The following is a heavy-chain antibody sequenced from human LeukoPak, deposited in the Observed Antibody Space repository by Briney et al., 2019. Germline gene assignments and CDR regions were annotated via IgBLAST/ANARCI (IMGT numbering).Heavy chain of an antibody. V-gene: IGHV1-69*13. J-gene: IGHJ4*02. Sequence: SVKVSCKPSGYTFTSYGISWVRQAPGQGLEWRGGIIPIFGTANYAQKFQGRVTITADESTSTAYMELSSLRSEDTAVYYCARDIGSSWYSGSFDYWGQGTLVTVSS. CDR2: IIPIFGTA. CDR3: ARDIGSSWYSGSFDY. CDR1: GYTFTSYG. D-gene: IGHD6-13*01.